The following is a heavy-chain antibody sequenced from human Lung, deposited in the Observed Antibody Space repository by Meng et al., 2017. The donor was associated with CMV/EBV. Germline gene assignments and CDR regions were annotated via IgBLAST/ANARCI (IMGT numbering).Heavy chain of an antibody. CDR2: INPSGGST. J-gene: IGHJ6*02. Sequence: ASVKVSCKASGYTFTSYYMHWVRQAPGQGLEWMGIINPSGGSTSYAQKFQGRVTMTSDTSTSTVYMEQSSLRSEDTAVYYCAGGRLGVTTGMDVWGQGTTVXVSS. D-gene: IGHD4-11*01. CDR3: AGGRLGVTTGMDV. CDR1: GYTFTSYY. V-gene: IGHV1-46*01.